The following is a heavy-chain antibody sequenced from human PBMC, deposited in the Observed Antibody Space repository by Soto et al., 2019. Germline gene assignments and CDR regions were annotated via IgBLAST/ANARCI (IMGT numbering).Heavy chain of an antibody. J-gene: IGHJ5*02. CDR3: AHFAGGSGWYDFRRFDP. V-gene: IGHV2-5*02. D-gene: IGHD6-19*01. CDR1: GFSLSTSGVG. CDR2: IYWDDDK. Sequence: QITLKESGPTLVKPTQTLTLTCTFSGFSLSTSGVGVGWIRQPPGKALEWLAIIYWDDDKYYSPSLKSRLTITKDTSRNQVVLTMTNMDPVDTATYYCAHFAGGSGWYDFRRFDPWGQGTLVTVSS.